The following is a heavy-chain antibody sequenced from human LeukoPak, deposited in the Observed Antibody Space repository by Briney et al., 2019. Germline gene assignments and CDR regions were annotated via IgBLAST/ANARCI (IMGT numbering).Heavy chain of an antibody. J-gene: IGHJ6*02. D-gene: IGHD6-6*01. Sequence: SETLSLTCTVSGGSISSSSYYWGWIRQPPGKGLEWIGSIYYSGSTYYNPSLKSRVTISVDTSKNQFSLKLSSVTAADTAVYYCARHDGSSSGYYGMDVWGQGTTVTVSS. CDR1: GGSISSSSYY. CDR2: IYYSGST. CDR3: ARHDGSSSGYYGMDV. V-gene: IGHV4-39*01.